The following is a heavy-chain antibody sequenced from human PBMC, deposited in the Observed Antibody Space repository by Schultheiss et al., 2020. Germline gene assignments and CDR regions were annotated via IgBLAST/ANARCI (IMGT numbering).Heavy chain of an antibody. CDR1: GGSISSGSYY. CDR2: IYYSGST. V-gene: IGHV4-39*03. CDR3: RGVKLDYYYYGMDV. D-gene: IGHD3-10*01. J-gene: IGHJ6*02. Sequence: SETLSLTCTVSGGSISSGSYYWGWIRQPPGKGLEWIGSIYYSGSTYYNPSLKSRVTISVDTSKNQFSLKLSSVTAADTAVYYCRGVKLDYYYYGMDVWGQGTTVTVSS.